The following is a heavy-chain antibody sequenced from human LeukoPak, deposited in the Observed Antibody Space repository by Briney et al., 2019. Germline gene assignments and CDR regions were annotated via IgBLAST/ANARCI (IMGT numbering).Heavy chain of an antibody. CDR2: ISGSGGST. V-gene: IGHV3-23*01. CDR3: AKVSDSGSYLSGGQAGRLDY. Sequence: PGGSLRLSCAASGFTFSSYAMSWVRQAPGKGLEWVSAISGSGGSTYYADSVKGRFTISRDNSKNTLYLQMNSLRAEDTAVYYFAKVSDSGSYLSGGQAGRLDYWGQGTLVTVSS. CDR1: GFTFSSYA. J-gene: IGHJ4*02. D-gene: IGHD1-26*01.